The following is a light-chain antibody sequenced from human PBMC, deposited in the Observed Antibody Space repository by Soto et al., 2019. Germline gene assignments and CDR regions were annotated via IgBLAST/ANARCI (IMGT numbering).Light chain of an antibody. Sequence: DIVMPQSPLSLPVTPGEPASISCRSSQSLLHSNGYTYLDWYLQKPGQSPQLVIYLGSNRASGVPDRFSGSGSGTDFTLKISRVEAEDVGVYYCMQSVETPLIFGGGTKVEIK. J-gene: IGKJ4*01. CDR1: QSLLHSNGYTY. CDR2: LGS. V-gene: IGKV2-28*01. CDR3: MQSVETPLI.